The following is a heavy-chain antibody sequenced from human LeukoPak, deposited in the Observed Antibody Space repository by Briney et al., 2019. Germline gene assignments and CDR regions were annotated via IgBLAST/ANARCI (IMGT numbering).Heavy chain of an antibody. CDR3: AYLGLSSDWNDVPGPQIDY. CDR1: GFTFTDYA. Sequence: GGSLRLSCATSGFTFTDYAMNWVRQAPGKGLEWVSTISGSGTITYYADSVRGRFTISRDYSTNTLYLQMSSLRAEDTAIYYCAYLGLSSDWNDVPGPQIDYWGQGTPVTVSS. CDR2: ISGSGTIT. V-gene: IGHV3-23*01. D-gene: IGHD1-1*01. J-gene: IGHJ4*02.